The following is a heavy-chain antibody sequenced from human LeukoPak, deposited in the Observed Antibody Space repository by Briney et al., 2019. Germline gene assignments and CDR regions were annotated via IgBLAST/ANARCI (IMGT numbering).Heavy chain of an antibody. CDR3: AKGLIFPHHFDY. J-gene: IGHJ4*02. D-gene: IGHD3/OR15-3a*01. CDR1: GFTFSSYA. V-gene: IGHV3-23*01. CDR2: ICGSGGRT. Sequence: GGSLRLSCAAPGFTFSSYAMGWGRRAPGKGVEWVSAICGSGGRTYYADSVKGRFTISRDNSKNTLYLQMNSLRAEHTAVYYCAKGLIFPHHFDYRGQGTLVTVSS.